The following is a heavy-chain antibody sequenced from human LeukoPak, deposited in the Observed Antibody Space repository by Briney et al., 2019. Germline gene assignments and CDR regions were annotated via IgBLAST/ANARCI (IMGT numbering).Heavy chain of an antibody. V-gene: IGHV3-20*04. CDR1: GFTFDDYG. D-gene: IGHD3-3*01. CDR2: INWNGGST. CDR3: TTQALSRIPWYYDFWSGRNPRTFDAFDI. J-gene: IGHJ3*02. Sequence: PGGSLRLSCAASGFTFDDYGMSWVRQAPGKGLEWVSGINWNGGSTGYADSVKGRFTISRDNAKNSLYLQMNSLKTEDTAAYYCTTQALSRIPWYYDFWSGRNPRTFDAFDIWGQGTMVTVSS.